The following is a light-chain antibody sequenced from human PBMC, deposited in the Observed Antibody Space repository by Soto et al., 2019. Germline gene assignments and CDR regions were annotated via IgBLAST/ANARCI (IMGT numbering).Light chain of an antibody. V-gene: IGKV1-33*01. CDR1: QNINNY. CDR3: QQYENLPT. CDR2: DAS. Sequence: DIQMTQSPSSLSASVGDRVTITCQASQNINNYLNWYQQKPERAPKLLIYDASNLEAGVPSRFRGSVSGPDFTFTSSRLQPEDIATYYCQQYENLPTFGQGTRLEIK. J-gene: IGKJ5*01.